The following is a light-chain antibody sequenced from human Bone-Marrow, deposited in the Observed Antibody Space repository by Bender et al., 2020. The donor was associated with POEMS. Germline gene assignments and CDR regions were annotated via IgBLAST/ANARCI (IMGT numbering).Light chain of an antibody. J-gene: IGLJ3*02. CDR3: CSYADNSVWV. CDR2: EGT. CDR1: SSDVGSYNL. Sequence: QSALTQPASVSGSAGQSITISCTGTSSDVGSYNLVSWYQHHPDKAPKLLIYEGTKRPSGLSNRFPGSKSGNTASLTISGLQSEDEADYFCCSYADNSVWVFGGGTKLTVL. V-gene: IGLV2-23*01.